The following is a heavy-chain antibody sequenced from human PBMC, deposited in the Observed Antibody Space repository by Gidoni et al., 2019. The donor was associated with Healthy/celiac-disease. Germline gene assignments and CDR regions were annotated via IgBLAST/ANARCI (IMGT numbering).Heavy chain of an antibody. CDR3: ARGRCGGDCYPFVGYYGMDV. J-gene: IGHJ6*02. CDR2: ISYDGSNK. D-gene: IGHD2-21*02. CDR1: GFTFSSYP. Sequence: QVQLVESGGGVVQPGRSLRLSCAAPGFTFSSYPMPWVRQAPGKGLEWGAVISYDGSNKYYADSVKGRFTISRDNSKNTLYLQMNSLRAEDTAVYYCARGRCGGDCYPFVGYYGMDVWGQGTTVTVSS. V-gene: IGHV3-30*04.